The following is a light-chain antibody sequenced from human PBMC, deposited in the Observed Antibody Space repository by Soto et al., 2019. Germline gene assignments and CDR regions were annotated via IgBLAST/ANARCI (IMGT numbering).Light chain of an antibody. CDR2: YDD. CDR3: ATWDDSLNGVV. Sequence: QSVLTQPPSVSEAPGQSVSISCSGGSSNIGNNAVQWYQQLPGKAPALIIYYDDLVPAGVSDRYSGSKSGTSASLAISGLQSEDEADYFCATWDDSLNGVVFGGGTKLPS. J-gene: IGLJ3*02. CDR1: SSNIGNNA. V-gene: IGLV1-36*01.